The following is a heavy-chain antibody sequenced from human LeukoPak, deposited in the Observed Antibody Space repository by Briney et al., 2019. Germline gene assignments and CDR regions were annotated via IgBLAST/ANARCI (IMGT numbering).Heavy chain of an antibody. V-gene: IGHV3-48*01. CDR2: ISSGSSTI. CDR1: GFTFSDYS. Sequence: RGGSLRLSCAASGFTFSDYSMNWVRQAPGKGLEWVSYISSGSSTIYYADSVKGRFTISRDNAKNSLYLQMNRLRVEDTAVYYCARGIAARRPYYYYMDVWGKGTTVTISS. D-gene: IGHD6-6*01. J-gene: IGHJ6*03. CDR3: ARGIAARRPYYYYMDV.